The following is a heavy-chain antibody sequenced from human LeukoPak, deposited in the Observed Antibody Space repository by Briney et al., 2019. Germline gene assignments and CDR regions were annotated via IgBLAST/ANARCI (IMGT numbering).Heavy chain of an antibody. CDR3: ARVDYYDSSGYYYYFDY. CDR2: LDYTGNT. V-gene: IGHV4-39*07. D-gene: IGHD3-22*01. CDR1: GGSIGSSRYY. J-gene: IGHJ4*02. Sequence: PSETLSLTCTFTGGSIGSSRYYWGWVRQPPGKGLEWIGSLDYTGNTYYNPSLKSRVTISVDTSKNQFSLKLSSVTAADTAVYYCARVDYYDSSGYYYYFDYWGQGTLVTVSS.